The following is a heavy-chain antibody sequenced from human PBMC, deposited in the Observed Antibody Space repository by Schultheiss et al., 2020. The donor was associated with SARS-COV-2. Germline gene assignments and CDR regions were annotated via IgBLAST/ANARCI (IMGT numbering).Heavy chain of an antibody. J-gene: IGHJ6*03. V-gene: IGHV5-51*01. D-gene: IGHD2-2*01. CDR1: GYSFTSYC. CDR3: ARLPTRLSYYYYYMDV. CDR2: IYPGDSDT. Sequence: GESLKISCKGSGYSFTSYCIGWVRQMPGKGLEWMGIIYPGDSDTRYSPSFQGQVTISADKSISTAYLQWSSLKASDTAMYYCARLPTRLSYYYYYMDVWGKGTTVTVSS.